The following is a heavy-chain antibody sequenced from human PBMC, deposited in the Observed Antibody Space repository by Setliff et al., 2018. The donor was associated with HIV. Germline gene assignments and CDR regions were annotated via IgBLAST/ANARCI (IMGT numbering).Heavy chain of an antibody. CDR2: IYTSGST. J-gene: IGHJ6*03. Sequence: SETLSLTCTVSGGSISSYAWSWIRQPPGKGLEWIGYIYTSGSTNYNPSLKSRVNISVDTSENQFSLKLTSVTAADTAMYFCARDATSEGYMDVWGKGTTVTVSS. CDR1: GGSISSYA. CDR3: ARDATSEGYMDV. V-gene: IGHV4-4*08.